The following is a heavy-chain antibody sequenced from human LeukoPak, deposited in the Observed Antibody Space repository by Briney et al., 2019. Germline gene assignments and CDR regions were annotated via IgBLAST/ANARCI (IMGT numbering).Heavy chain of an antibody. CDR2: ISAY. D-gene: IGHD3-22*01. Sequence: ASVKVSCKASGYTFTSYGISWVGQAPGQGLEWMGWISAYAQKFQGRVTMTTDTSKSIDYMELRSLRSDDTAVYYCARRFNYYDSSGYYEGFYFDYWGQGTLVTVSS. CDR3: ARRFNYYDSSGYYEGFYFDY. CDR1: GYTFTSYG. J-gene: IGHJ4*02. V-gene: IGHV1-18*01.